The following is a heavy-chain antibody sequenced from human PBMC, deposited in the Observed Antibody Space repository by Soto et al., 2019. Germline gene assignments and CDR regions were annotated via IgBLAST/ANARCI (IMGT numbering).Heavy chain of an antibody. V-gene: IGHV4-59*01. D-gene: IGHD1-26*01. CDR3: ARGALGSYYPFDY. Sequence: SETLFLTCTVAGGSIRSYYWSWIPQPPGKGLEWIGYIYYSGSTNYNPSLKSRVTISVDTSKNQFSLKLSSVTAADTAVYYCARGALGSYYPFDYWGQGTLVTVS. CDR2: IYYSGST. J-gene: IGHJ4*02. CDR1: GGSIRSYY.